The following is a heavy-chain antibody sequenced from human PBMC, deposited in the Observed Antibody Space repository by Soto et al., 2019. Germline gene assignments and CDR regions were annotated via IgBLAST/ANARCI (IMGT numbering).Heavy chain of an antibody. CDR2: IIPIFGTA. V-gene: IGHV1-69*13. D-gene: IGHD3-22*01. J-gene: IGHJ4*02. CDR1: GGTFSSYA. CDR3: ARDRHDLYYDSGGYPISPYFDY. Sequence: SVKVSWKASGGTFSSYAISWVRQAPGQGLEWMGGIIPIFGTANYAQKFQGRVTITADESTSTAYMELSSLRSEDTAVYYCARDRHDLYYDSGGYPISPYFDYWGQGTLVTVSS.